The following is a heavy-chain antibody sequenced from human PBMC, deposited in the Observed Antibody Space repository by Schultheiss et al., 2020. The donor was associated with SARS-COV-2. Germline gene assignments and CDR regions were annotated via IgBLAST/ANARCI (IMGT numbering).Heavy chain of an antibody. V-gene: IGHV4-34*01. CDR1: GGSFSGYY. Sequence: SQTLSLTCAVYGGSFSGYYWSWIRQPPGKGLEWIGSIYHSGSTYYNPSLKSRVTISVDTSKNQFSLKLSSVTAADTAVYYCAREERAIVVVVAATFDPWGQGTLVTVSS. J-gene: IGHJ5*02. CDR2: IYHSGST. CDR3: AREERAIVVVVAATFDP. D-gene: IGHD2-15*01.